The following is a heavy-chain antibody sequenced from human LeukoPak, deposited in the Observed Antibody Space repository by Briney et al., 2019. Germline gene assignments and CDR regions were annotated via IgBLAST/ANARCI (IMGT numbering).Heavy chain of an antibody. J-gene: IGHJ4*02. CDR3: ARENRNYYGSGSYEFDY. V-gene: IGHV1-2*02. CDR2: INPNSGGT. Sequence: GASVKVSCKASGYTFTGYYMHWVRQAPGQGLEWMGWINPNSGGTNYAQKFQDRVTMTRDTSISTAYMELSRLRSDDTAVYYCARENRNYYGSGSYEFDYWGQGTLVTVSS. D-gene: IGHD3-10*01. CDR1: GYTFTGYY.